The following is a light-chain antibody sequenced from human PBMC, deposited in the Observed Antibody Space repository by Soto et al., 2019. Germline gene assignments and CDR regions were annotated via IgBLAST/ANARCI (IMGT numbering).Light chain of an antibody. Sequence: EMVMTQSPVTLSVSPGERATLSCRASQSISSNLAWYQQKPGQAPRLLIYDASTRATGIPGRFSGSGSGTEFTLTISSLQSEDFAVYYCQQYNNWPPYTFGQGTKLEVK. V-gene: IGKV3-15*01. CDR1: QSISSN. J-gene: IGKJ2*01. CDR3: QQYNNWPPYT. CDR2: DAS.